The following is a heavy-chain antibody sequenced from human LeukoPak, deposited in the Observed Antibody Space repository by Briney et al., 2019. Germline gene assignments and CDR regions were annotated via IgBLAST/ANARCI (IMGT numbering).Heavy chain of an antibody. CDR1: GDSVSSNSAS. V-gene: IGHV6-1*01. Sequence: SQTLSLTCAISGDSVSSNSASWNWIRQSPSRGLEWLGRTYYRSKWYSDYAVSVKSRITINPDTSKNQFSLQLNSVTPEDTAVYYCARDGPESGSEVDYWGQGTLVTVSS. CDR2: TYYRSKWYS. D-gene: IGHD5-12*01. J-gene: IGHJ4*02. CDR3: ARDGPESGSEVDY.